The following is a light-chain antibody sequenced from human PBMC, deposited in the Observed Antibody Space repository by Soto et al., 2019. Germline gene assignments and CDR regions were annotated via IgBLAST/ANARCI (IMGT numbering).Light chain of an antibody. Sequence: QSALTQPASVSGSPGQSIAISCTGTSSDVGDYNYVSWYQQHPGKAPKLMIYDVGNRPSGVSDRFSGSKSGNTASLTISGLQAEDEADYYCSSYTSSNTLDVFGTGTKLTVL. CDR2: DVG. J-gene: IGLJ1*01. CDR3: SSYTSSNTLDV. V-gene: IGLV2-14*03. CDR1: SSDVGDYNY.